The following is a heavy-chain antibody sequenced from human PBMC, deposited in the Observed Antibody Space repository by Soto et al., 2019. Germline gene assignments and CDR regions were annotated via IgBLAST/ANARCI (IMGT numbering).Heavy chain of an antibody. D-gene: IGHD4-4*01. CDR1: GFTFSSYG. Sequence: GGSLRLSCAASGFTFSSYGMHWVRQAPGKGLEWVAVISYDGSNKYYADSVKGRFTISRDNSKNTLYLQMNSLRAEDTAVYYCAKHADYSNYIYYYYGMDVWGQGTTVTVS. V-gene: IGHV3-30*18. CDR3: AKHADYSNYIYYYYGMDV. J-gene: IGHJ6*02. CDR2: ISYDGSNK.